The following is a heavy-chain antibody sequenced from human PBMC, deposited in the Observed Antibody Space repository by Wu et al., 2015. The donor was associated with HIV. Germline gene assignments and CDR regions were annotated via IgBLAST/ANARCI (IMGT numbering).Heavy chain of an antibody. D-gene: IGHD4-17*01. V-gene: IGHV1-2*02. J-gene: IGHJ3*02. CDR3: ARIQDYGDYGNVFDI. CDR2: INPNSGGT. CDR1: GYSFMNYG. Sequence: QVQLVQSGAEVKKPGASVKISCKASGYSFMNYGISWVRQAPGQGLEWMGWINPNSGGTNYAQKFQGRVTMTRDTSISTAYMELSRLRSDDTAVYYCARIQDYGDYGNVFDIWGQGTMVTVSS.